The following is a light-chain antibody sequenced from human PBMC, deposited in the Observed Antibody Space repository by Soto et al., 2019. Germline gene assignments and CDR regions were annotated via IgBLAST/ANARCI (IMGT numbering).Light chain of an antibody. CDR2: DAS. V-gene: IGKV1-13*02. CDR1: QGISSA. Sequence: AIQLTQSPSSLSASVGDRVTITCRASQGISSALAWYQQKPGNAPKLLIYDASSLESGVPSRFSGSGSGTDFTLTISSLQPEDFATYYCQQFNSYPITFGGGTKVEIK. J-gene: IGKJ4*01. CDR3: QQFNSYPIT.